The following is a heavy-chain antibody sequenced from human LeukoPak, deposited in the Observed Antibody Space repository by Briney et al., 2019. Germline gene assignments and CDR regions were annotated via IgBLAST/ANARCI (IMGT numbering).Heavy chain of an antibody. V-gene: IGHV1-46*01. CDR1: GYTFSSYY. CDR3: ARGPSIDY. CDR2: INPSGGST. Sequence: GASVKVSCKASGYTFSSYYMHWVRQAPGQGLEWMGIINPSGGSTSYAHKFQGRVTMTRNTSISTAYMELSSLRSEDTAVYYCARGPSIDYWGQGTLVTVSS. J-gene: IGHJ4*02.